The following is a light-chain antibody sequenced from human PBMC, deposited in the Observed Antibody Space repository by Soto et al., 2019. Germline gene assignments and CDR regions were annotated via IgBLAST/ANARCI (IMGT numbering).Light chain of an antibody. CDR3: GSITSSSTSV. J-gene: IGLJ1*01. CDR2: EVS. CDR1: SSDVGGYNY. V-gene: IGLV2-14*01. Sequence: QSVLTQPASVSGSPGQSITISCTGTSSDVGGYNYVSWYQHHPGKAPKFIIYEVSNRPSGVSNRFSGSKSGNTASLTISGLQTEDEADYYCGSITSSSTSVFGTGTKLTVL.